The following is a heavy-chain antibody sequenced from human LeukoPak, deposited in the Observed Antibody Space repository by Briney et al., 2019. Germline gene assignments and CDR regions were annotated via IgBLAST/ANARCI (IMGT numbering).Heavy chain of an antibody. CDR1: GFTFSSYW. D-gene: IGHD5-24*01. V-gene: IGHV3-74*01. CDR3: AKTPRDGYNLFDY. CDR2: INSDGSSI. J-gene: IGHJ4*02. Sequence: GGSLRLSCAASGFTFSSYWMHWVRQAPGKGLVWVSRINSDGSSISYADSVKGRFTISRDNAKNTLYLQMNSLRAEDTAVYYCAKTPRDGYNLFDYWGQGTLVTVSS.